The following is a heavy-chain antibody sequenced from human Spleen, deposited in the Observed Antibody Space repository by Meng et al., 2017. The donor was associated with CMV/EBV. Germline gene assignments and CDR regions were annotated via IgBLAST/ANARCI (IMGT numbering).Heavy chain of an antibody. CDR3: ARDGGVGLGIDYYNYYYGMDV. D-gene: IGHD3-22*01. CDR2: ISHDGTNK. Sequence: GESLKISCAASGFTFSSYGMHWVRQAPGKGLEWVALISHDGTNKYYRDSLKDRFTISRDNSKNTLYLQMNSLRAEDSAVYYCARDGGVGLGIDYYNYYYGMDVWGQGTTVTVSS. CDR1: GFTFSSYG. V-gene: IGHV3-30*03. J-gene: IGHJ6*02.